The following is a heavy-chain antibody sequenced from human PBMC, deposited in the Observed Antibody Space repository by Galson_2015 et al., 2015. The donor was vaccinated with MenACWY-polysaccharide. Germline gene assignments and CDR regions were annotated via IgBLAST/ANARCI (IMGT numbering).Heavy chain of an antibody. J-gene: IGHJ4*01. Sequence: SLRLSCAASDFTFSAHGMHWVRQAPGKGLEWVAAIWYDGGKRYYADAVEGRFAVSRDNSQSTLYLQMDSLGVEDTAMYCCARDVHYNDYLGYYFDYWGQGTLVTVSS. CDR2: IWYDGGKR. V-gene: IGHV3-33*01. D-gene: IGHD4-11*01. CDR1: DFTFSAHG. CDR3: ARDVHYNDYLGYYFDY.